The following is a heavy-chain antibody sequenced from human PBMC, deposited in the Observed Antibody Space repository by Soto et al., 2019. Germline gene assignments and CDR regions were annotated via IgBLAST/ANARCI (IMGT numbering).Heavy chain of an antibody. V-gene: IGHV3-30*18. CDR3: AKDIAYSSGWLHY. CDR1: GFTFSTYG. J-gene: IGHJ4*02. CDR2: ISYEGSSK. Sequence: QVQLVESGGGVVQPGKSLTLACAASGFTFSTYGMHWVRQAPGKGLEWVGLISYEGSSKYYADSVKGRFTISRDNSKNTLRLQMNSLRAEDTAIYYCAKDIAYSSGWLHYWGQETLVSVSS. D-gene: IGHD6-19*01.